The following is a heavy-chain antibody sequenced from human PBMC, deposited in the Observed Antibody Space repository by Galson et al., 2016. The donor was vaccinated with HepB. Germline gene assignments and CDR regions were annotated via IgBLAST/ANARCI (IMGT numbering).Heavy chain of an antibody. J-gene: IGHJ3*01. CDR1: GFTFSAYA. D-gene: IGHD4-23*01. Sequence: SLRLSCAASGFTFSAYAMAWARQAPGKGLEGVAGISDSGAHTYYADSVRGRFSISRDDSKSTLYLQMTNLRVEDTALYYCVADHGGLDCFDFWGRGTMVTVSS. CDR3: VADHGGLDCFDF. V-gene: IGHV3-23*01. CDR2: ISDSGAHT.